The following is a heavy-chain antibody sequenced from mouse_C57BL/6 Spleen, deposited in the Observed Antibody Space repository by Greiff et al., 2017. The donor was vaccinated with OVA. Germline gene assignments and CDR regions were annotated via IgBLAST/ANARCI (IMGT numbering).Heavy chain of an antibody. V-gene: IGHV1-64*01. Sequence: QVQLQQPGAELVKPGASVKLSCKASGYTFTSYWMHWVKQRPGQGLEWIGMIHPNSGSTNYNEKFKSKATLTVDKSSSTAYMQLSSLTSEDSAVYYCAQNYYGSSYGAWFAYWGQGTLVTVSA. J-gene: IGHJ3*01. CDR2: IHPNSGST. CDR3: AQNYYGSSYGAWFAY. D-gene: IGHD1-1*01. CDR1: GYTFTSYW.